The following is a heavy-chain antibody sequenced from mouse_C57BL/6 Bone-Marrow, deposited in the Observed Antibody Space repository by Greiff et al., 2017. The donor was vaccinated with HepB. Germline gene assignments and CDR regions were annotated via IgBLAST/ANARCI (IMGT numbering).Heavy chain of an antibody. CDR2: IRNKANGYTT. J-gene: IGHJ3*01. CDR3: ARYGSSYVDWFGY. V-gene: IGHV7-3*01. Sequence: EVKLVESGGGLVQPGGSLSLSCAASGFTFTDYYMSWVRQPPGKALEWLGFIRNKANGYTTEYSASVKGRFTISRDNSQSILYLQMNALRAEDSATYYCARYGSSYVDWFGYWGQGTLVTVSA. CDR1: GFTFTDYY. D-gene: IGHD1-1*01.